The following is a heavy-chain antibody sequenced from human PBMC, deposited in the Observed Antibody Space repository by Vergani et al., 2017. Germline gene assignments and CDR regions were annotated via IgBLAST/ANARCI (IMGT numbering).Heavy chain of an antibody. CDR2: INPSGGST. V-gene: IGHV1-46*01. CDR1: GYTFTSYY. D-gene: IGHD3-16*02. Sequence: QVQLVQSGAEVKKPGASVKVSCKASGYTFTSYYMHWVRQAPGQGLEWMGIINPSGGSTSYAQKFQGRVTMTRDTSTSTVCMELSSLRSEDTAVYYCAREEKGSYGSGHVFDYWGEGTLVTVSS. J-gene: IGHJ4*02. CDR3: AREEKGSYGSGHVFDY.